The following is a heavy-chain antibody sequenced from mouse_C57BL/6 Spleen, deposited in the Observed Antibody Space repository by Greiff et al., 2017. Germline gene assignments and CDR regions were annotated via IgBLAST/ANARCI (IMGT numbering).Heavy chain of an antibody. J-gene: IGHJ2*01. Sequence: QVQLKESGPELVKPGASVKISCKASGYAFSSSWMNWVKQRPGKGLEWIGRIYPGDGDTNYNGKFKGKATLTADKSSSTAYMQLSSLTSEDSAVYFCVCFCSRDFYFDYWGQGTTLTVSS. CDR1: GYAFSSSW. V-gene: IGHV1-82*01. D-gene: IGHD6-1*01. CDR3: VCFCSRDFYFDY. CDR2: IYPGDGDT.